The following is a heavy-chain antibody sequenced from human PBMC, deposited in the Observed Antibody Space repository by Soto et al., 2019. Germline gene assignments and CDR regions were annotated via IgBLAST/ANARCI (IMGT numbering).Heavy chain of an antibody. CDR2: INPSGGST. CDR1: GYTFTSYY. V-gene: IGHV1-46*01. Sequence: ASVKVSFKASGYTFTSYYMHWVRQAPGQGLEWMGIINPSGGSTSYAQKFQGRVTMTRDTSTSTVYMELSSLRSEDTAVYYCATLRFLDPYYYYGMDVWGQGTTVTVSS. CDR3: ATLRFLDPYYYYGMDV. D-gene: IGHD3-3*01. J-gene: IGHJ6*02.